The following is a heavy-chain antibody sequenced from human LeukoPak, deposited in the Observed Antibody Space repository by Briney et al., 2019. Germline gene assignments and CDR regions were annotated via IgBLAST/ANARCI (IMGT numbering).Heavy chain of an antibody. D-gene: IGHD1-26*01. Sequence: GGSLRLSCLTSGFTLSTNAMSWVRQAPGKGLEWISGISGSGASTYYADSVKGRFTISRDDSRNTLYLKMNSLRGDDTAVYYCAKDVGKWASLHFFDYWGQGTLVTVSS. J-gene: IGHJ4*02. CDR1: GFTLSTNA. CDR3: AKDVGKWASLHFFDY. V-gene: IGHV3-23*01. CDR2: ISGSGAST.